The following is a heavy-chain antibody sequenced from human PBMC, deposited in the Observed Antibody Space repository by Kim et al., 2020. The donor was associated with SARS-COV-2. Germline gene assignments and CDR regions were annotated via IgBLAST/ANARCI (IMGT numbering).Heavy chain of an antibody. D-gene: IGHD2-15*01. CDR2: ISYDGNDK. CDR1: GFTFSTYV. CDR3: AKPRGSGGNYRAPFDY. V-gene: IGHV3-30*18. Sequence: GGSLRLSCVASGFTFSTYVMHWVRQAPGKGLEWVAVISYDGNDKYYADSVKGRFTISRDNSKNTLYLQMNSLRPEDTAVYYCAKPRGSGGNYRAPFDYWGQGTLVTVSS. J-gene: IGHJ4*02.